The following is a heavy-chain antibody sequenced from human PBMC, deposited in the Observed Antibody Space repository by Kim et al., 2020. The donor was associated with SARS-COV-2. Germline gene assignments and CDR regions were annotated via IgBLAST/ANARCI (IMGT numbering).Heavy chain of an antibody. V-gene: IGHV3-23*03. Sequence: GGSLRLSCAASGFTFSNYAMSWVRQAPGKGLEWVSVIYSGGSSTYYADSVKGRFTISRDNSKNTLYLQMNSLRAEDTAVYYCAKDHRSNLDRWDYYGMDVWGQGTTVTVSS. CDR2: IYSGGSST. D-gene: IGHD2-8*02. J-gene: IGHJ6*02. CDR1: GFTFSNYA. CDR3: AKDHRSNLDRWDYYGMDV.